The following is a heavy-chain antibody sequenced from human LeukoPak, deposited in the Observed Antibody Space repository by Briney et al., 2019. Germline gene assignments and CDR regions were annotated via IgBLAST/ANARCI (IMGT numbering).Heavy chain of an antibody. J-gene: IGHJ4*02. CDR2: ISAYNGNT. V-gene: IGHV1-18*01. CDR3: ARERWSGSPPDY. CDR1: GYTFTSYG. D-gene: IGHD1-26*01. Sequence: ASVKVSCKASGYTFTSYGISWVRQAPGQGLEWMGWISAYNGNTNYAQKLQGRVTMTTDTSTSTAYMELRNLRSDDTAVYYCARERWSGSPPDYWGQGTLVTVSS.